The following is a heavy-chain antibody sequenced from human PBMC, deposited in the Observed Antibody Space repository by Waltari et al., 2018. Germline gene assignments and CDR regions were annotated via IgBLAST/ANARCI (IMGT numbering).Heavy chain of an antibody. J-gene: IGHJ4*02. CDR3: ASGTYRLGDY. V-gene: IGHV3-23*01. CDR1: GFSFNSYA. D-gene: IGHD1-26*01. Sequence: EVQMLQSGGGVVQPGGSLRLSCAASGFSFNSYAMSWVRQGPGKGLEYVAGISGDSSSTLYADSVKGRFTVSRDNFRSTLFLQMSILTVDDTAVYYCASGTYRLGDYWGQGTLATVSS. CDR2: ISGDSSST.